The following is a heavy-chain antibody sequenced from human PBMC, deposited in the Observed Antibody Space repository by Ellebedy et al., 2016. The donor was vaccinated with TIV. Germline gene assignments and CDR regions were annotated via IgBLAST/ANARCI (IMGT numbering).Heavy chain of an antibody. Sequence: AASVKVSCKASGGTFSSYAISWARQAPGQGLEWMGGIIPIFGTANYAQKFQGRVTITADESTSTAYMELSSLRSEDTAVYYCARDYRAAIGFQDSNWFDPWGQGTLVTVSS. CDR3: ARDYRAAIGFQDSNWFDP. J-gene: IGHJ5*02. CDR2: IIPIFGTA. D-gene: IGHD2-2*02. CDR1: GGTFSSYA. V-gene: IGHV1-69*13.